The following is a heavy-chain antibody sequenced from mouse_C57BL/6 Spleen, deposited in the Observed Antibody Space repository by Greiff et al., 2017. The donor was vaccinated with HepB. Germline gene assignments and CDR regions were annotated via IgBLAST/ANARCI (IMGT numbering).Heavy chain of an antibody. CDR2: IYPGNSDT. J-gene: IGHJ2*01. CDR3: TRGGLGYYDYFYYFDY. CDR1: GYTFTSYW. D-gene: IGHD2-4*01. Sequence: EVKLVESGTVLARPGASVKMSCKTSGYTFTSYWMHWVKQRPGQGLEWIGAIYPGNSDTSYNQKFKGKAKLTAVTSASTAYMELSSLTNEDSAVYYCTRGGLGYYDYFYYFDYWGQGTTLTVSS. V-gene: IGHV1-5*01.